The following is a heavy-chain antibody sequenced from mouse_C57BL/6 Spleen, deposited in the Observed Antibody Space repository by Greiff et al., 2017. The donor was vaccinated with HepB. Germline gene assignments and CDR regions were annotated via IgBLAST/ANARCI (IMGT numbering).Heavy chain of an antibody. V-gene: IGHV1-55*01. CDR2: IYPGSGST. CDR3: ARPISDYDWYFDV. D-gene: IGHD2-4*01. J-gene: IGHJ1*03. Sequence: VQLQQPGAELVKPGASVKMSCKASGYTFTSYWITWVKQRPGQGLEWIGDIYPGSGSTNYNEKFKSKATLTVDTSSSTAYMQLSSLTSEDSAVYYCARPISDYDWYFDVWGTGTTVTVSS. CDR1: GYTFTSYW.